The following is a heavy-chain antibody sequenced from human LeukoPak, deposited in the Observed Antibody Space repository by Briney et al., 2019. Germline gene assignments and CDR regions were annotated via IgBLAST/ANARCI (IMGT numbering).Heavy chain of an antibody. J-gene: IGHJ4*02. Sequence: GGSLRLSCAASGFTVSSNYMSWVRQAPGKGLEWVSVIYSGGSTYYADSAKGRFTISRDNSKNTLYLQMNSLRAEDTAVYYCAKDPPAYSSTPSYFDYWGQGTLVTVSS. CDR1: GFTVSSNY. CDR2: IYSGGST. V-gene: IGHV3-66*01. D-gene: IGHD6-13*01. CDR3: AKDPPAYSSTPSYFDY.